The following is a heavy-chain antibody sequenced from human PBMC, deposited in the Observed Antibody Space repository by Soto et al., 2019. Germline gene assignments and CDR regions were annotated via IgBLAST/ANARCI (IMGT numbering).Heavy chain of an antibody. CDR2: IFYGHGT. D-gene: IGHD3-9*01. V-gene: IGHV4-39*01. CDR1: GGSVTSSTSS. Sequence: QVQLQESGPGLVNPSETLSLTCTVSGGSVTSSTSSWAWVRQRPGKGLHWIGTIFYGHGTYYNPSLESRVTISLDTSKIQFSLELTSVTAADTAVYYCARQPTGYPNWFDAWGRGILVIVSS. CDR3: ARQPTGYPNWFDA. J-gene: IGHJ5*02.